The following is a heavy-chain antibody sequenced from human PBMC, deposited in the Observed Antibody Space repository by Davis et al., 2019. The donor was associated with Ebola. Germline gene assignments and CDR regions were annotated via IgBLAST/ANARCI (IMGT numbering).Heavy chain of an antibody. Sequence: SVTVSCKASGGTFSSYAISWVRQATGQGLEWMGWMNPNSGNTGYAQKFQGRVTMTRNTSISTAYMELSSLRSEDTAVYYCARFFGDTYYYGMDVWGQGTTVTVSS. CDR1: GGTFSSYA. V-gene: IGHV1-8*02. CDR2: MNPNSGNT. CDR3: ARFFGDTYYYGMDV. J-gene: IGHJ6*02. D-gene: IGHD2-21*02.